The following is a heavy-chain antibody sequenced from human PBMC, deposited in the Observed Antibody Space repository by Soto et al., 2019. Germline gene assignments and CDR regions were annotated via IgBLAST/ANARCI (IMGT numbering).Heavy chain of an antibody. CDR3: ARFTYKSGFNWFDP. CDR2: IDHMGGT. CDR1: GASLNSDY. J-gene: IGHJ5*02. D-gene: IGHD5-12*01. V-gene: IGHV4-59*03. Sequence: QVQLQESGPGLVKPSETLSLTCTVSGASLNSDYWSWIRQSPGKGLEWIGYIDHMGGTDYNPSLKSRVTRSIDKSKNQFSLNLRSVTAADTAVYFCARFTYKSGFNWFDPWGQGTQVTVSS.